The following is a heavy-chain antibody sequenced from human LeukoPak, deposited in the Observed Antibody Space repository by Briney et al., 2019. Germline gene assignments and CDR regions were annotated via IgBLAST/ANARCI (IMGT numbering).Heavy chain of an antibody. J-gene: IGHJ6*02. V-gene: IGHV3-11*01. CDR2: ISSSGSTI. CDR1: GFTFSDYY. Sequence: GGSLRLSCAASGFTFSDYYMNWIRQAPGKGLEWVSYISSSGSTIYYADSVKGRFTISRDNAKISLYLQMNSLRAEDTAVYYCASKSRSSIFYHGMDVWGQGATVTVSS. D-gene: IGHD6-6*01. CDR3: ASKSRSSIFYHGMDV.